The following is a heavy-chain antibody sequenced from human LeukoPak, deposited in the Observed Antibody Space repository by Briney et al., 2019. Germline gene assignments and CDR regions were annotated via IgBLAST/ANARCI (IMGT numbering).Heavy chain of an antibody. D-gene: IGHD4-11*01. CDR3: ARQDSSLVDY. CDR2: ISGISSST. CDR1: GFTFSSYS. V-gene: IGHV3-48*01. Sequence: GGSLRLSCAASGFTFSSYSMNWVRQAPGKGLEWISYISGISSSTYYADSVKGRFTISRDNAKNSLYLQMNSLRAEDTAVYYCARQDSSLVDYWGQGTLVTVSS. J-gene: IGHJ4*02.